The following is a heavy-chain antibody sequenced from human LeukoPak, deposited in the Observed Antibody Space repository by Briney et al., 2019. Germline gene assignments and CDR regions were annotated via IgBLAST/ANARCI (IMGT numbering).Heavy chain of an antibody. J-gene: IGHJ6*02. CDR3: ARILKPSYYYYGMDV. CDR1: GYSFTSYW. V-gene: IGHV5-51*01. CDR2: IYPGDSDT. Sequence: ESLTISCKGSGYSFTSYWIAWVRQMPGKGLEWMGIIYPGDSDTRYSPSFQGQVTTSADKSISTAYLQWNSLKASDTAMYYCARILKPSYYYYGMDVWGQGTTVTVSS.